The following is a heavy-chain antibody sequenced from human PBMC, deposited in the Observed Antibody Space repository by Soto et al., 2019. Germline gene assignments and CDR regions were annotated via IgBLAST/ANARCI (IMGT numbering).Heavy chain of an antibody. CDR3: ASGDCSGGSCYSWYFDL. V-gene: IGHV1-69*01. Sequence: QVQLVQSGAEVKKPGSSVKVCCKASGGTFSSYAISWVRQAPGQGLEWMGGIIPIFGTANYAQKFQGRVTITADESTSTAYMELSSLRSEDTAVYYCASGDCSGGSCYSWYFDLWGRGTLVTVSS. D-gene: IGHD2-15*01. CDR2: IIPIFGTA. CDR1: GGTFSSYA. J-gene: IGHJ2*01.